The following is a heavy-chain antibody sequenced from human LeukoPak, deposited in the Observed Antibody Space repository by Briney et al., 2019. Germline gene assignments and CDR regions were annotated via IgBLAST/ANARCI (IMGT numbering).Heavy chain of an antibody. Sequence: PGGSLRLSCAASGFTFSSYWMHWVRHAPGKGLVWVSRIFREGGVTAYADSVKGRFTISRENAENTLSLQMNSLRAEDTAVYYCARVNCAGECPSRDWYFDLWGRGTLVVVSS. D-gene: IGHD2-21*01. J-gene: IGHJ2*01. CDR3: ARVNCAGECPSRDWYFDL. CDR2: IFREGGVT. CDR1: GFTFSSYW. V-gene: IGHV3-74*01.